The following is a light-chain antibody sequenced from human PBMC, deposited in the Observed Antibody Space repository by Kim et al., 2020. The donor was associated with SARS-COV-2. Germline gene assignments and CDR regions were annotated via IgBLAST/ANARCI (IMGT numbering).Light chain of an antibody. Sequence: GKSGTESCTGTRSDVGGYNYVSWDQQDPGKAPKLMIYEVSKRPSGVPDRFSGSKSGNTASLTVSGLQAEDEADYYCSSYAGSNNLVFGGGTKLTVL. CDR3: SSYAGSNNLV. CDR1: RSDVGGYNY. V-gene: IGLV2-8*01. J-gene: IGLJ3*02. CDR2: EVS.